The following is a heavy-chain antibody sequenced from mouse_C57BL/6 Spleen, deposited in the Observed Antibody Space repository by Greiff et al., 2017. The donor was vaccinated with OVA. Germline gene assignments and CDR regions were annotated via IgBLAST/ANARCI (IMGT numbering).Heavy chain of an antibody. J-gene: IGHJ3*01. CDR2: IYPRDGST. V-gene: IGHV1-85*01. CDR1: GYTFTSYD. Sequence: VQLQQSGPELVKPGASVKLSCKASGYTFTSYDINWVKQRPGQGLEWIGWIYPRDGSTKYNEKFKGKATLTVDTSSSTAYMELHSLTSEDSAVYFCARSHYDYGLRCAYWGQGTLVTVSA. CDR3: ARSHYDYGLRCAY. D-gene: IGHD2-4*01.